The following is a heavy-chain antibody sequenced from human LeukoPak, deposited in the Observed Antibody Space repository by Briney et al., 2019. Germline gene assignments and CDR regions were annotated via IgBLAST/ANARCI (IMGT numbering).Heavy chain of an antibody. V-gene: IGHV4-30-2*01. Sequence: PSETLSLTCTVSGGSISSGGYYWSWIRQPPGKGLEWIGYIHHSGSTYYNPSLKSRVTISVDRSKNQFSLKLSSVTAADTAVYYCARAGSVVVAAPYYYYYMDVWGKGTTVTVSS. D-gene: IGHD2-15*01. CDR1: GGSISSGGYY. CDR3: ARAGSVVVAAPYYYYYMDV. CDR2: IHHSGST. J-gene: IGHJ6*03.